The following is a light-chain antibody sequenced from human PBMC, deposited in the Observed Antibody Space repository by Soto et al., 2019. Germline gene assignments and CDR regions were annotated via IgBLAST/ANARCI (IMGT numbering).Light chain of an antibody. Sequence: IQMTQSPSTLSASVGDRVAITCRASQRIGIWLAWYQQKPGKAPRFLIYTASTLESGVPSRFSGSGSGTEFTLTISSLQPDDFATYYCQQYKDYSWTFGQGTNVEVK. J-gene: IGKJ1*01. CDR2: TAS. V-gene: IGKV1-5*03. CDR3: QQYKDYSWT. CDR1: QRIGIW.